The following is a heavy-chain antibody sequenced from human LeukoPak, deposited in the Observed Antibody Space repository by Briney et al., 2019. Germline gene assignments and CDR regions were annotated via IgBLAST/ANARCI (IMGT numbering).Heavy chain of an antibody. CDR3: ARGGSGSYASYMDV. D-gene: IGHD3-10*01. CDR1: GYSISSDYY. V-gene: IGHV4-38-2*01. Sequence: SETLSLTCAVSGYSISSDYYWGWIRQPPGKGLEWIGNICHSGSTYYNPSLKSRVIILVDTSKNQFSLKLSSVTAADTAVYYCARGGSGSYASYMDVWGKGTTVTLSS. CDR2: ICHSGST. J-gene: IGHJ6*03.